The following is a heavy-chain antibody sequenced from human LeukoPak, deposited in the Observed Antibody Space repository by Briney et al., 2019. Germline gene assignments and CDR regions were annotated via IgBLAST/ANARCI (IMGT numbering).Heavy chain of an antibody. V-gene: IGHV3-30-3*01. CDR2: ISYDGSNK. CDR1: GFTFSSYA. D-gene: IGHD3-16*01. CDR3: ARDLGKGDAFDI. Sequence: PGGSLRLSCAASGFTFSSYAMHWVRQAPGKGLEWVAVISYDGSNKYYADSVKGRFTISRDNSKNTLYLQMNSLRAEDTAVYYCARDLGKGDAFDIWGQGTMVTVSS. J-gene: IGHJ3*02.